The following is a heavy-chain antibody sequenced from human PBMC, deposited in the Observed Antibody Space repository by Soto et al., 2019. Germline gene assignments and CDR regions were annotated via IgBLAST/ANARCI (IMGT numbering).Heavy chain of an antibody. CDR1: RGTFSRYA. V-gene: IGHV1-69*12. CDR3: ATEGDAGMAAAGTAWFDR. CDR2: IIPLYGTT. J-gene: IGHJ5*02. D-gene: IGHD6-13*01. Sequence: QVQLVQSGAEVKKPGSSVKVSCKASRGTFSRYAISWVRQAPGQGLEWMGGIIPLYGTTNYAKKDQGRVTITAGESTERAYLRLSSLRSEDTAIYYCATEGDAGMAAAGTAWFDRWGQGSMVTVSS.